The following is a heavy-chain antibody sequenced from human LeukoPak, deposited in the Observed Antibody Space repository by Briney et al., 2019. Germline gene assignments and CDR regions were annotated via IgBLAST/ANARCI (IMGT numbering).Heavy chain of an antibody. V-gene: IGHV1-18*01. D-gene: IGHD6-19*01. CDR3: ARGSWYSSGVWPVFDH. CDR2: ISASNGNT. J-gene: IGHJ4*02. CDR1: GYTFTSYG. Sequence: ASVKVSCKASGYTFTSYGINWVRQAPGQGLEWMGWISASNGNTNYAQKHQGRVTMTTDTSTSTAYMELRSLTPDDTAVYYCARGSWYSSGVWPVFDHWGQGTLITVSS.